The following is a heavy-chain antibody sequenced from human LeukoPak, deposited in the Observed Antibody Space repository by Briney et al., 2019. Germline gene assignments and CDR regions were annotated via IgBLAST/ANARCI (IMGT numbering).Heavy chain of an antibody. J-gene: IGHJ4*02. D-gene: IGHD6-13*01. V-gene: IGHV1-69*05. CDR1: GYTFTSYG. CDR2: IIPIFGTA. CDR3: VIRLFIAAAGTVDY. Sequence: GASVKVSCKASGYTFTSYGISWVRQAPGQGLEWMGRIIPIFGTANYAQKFQGRVTITTDESTSTAYMELSSLRSEDTAVYYCVIRLFIAAAGTVDYWGQGTLVTVSS.